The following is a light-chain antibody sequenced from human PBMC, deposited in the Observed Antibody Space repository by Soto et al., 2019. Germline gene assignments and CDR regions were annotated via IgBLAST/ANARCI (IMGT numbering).Light chain of an antibody. CDR1: QRISSH. J-gene: IGKJ2*01. Sequence: EIVMTQSPATLSVSPGERATLSCRASQRISSHLAWYQHKTGQAPRLLIYAASTRATGIPARFSGSGSETEFTLTISSLQSEDFAVYYCQHYNNWPPYTLGQGTRLEIK. V-gene: IGKV3-15*01. CDR2: AAS. CDR3: QHYNNWPPYT.